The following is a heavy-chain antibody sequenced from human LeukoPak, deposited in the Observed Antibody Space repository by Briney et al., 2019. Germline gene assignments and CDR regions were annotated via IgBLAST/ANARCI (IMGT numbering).Heavy chain of an antibody. CDR1: VGSFSGYY. D-gene: IGHD6-19*01. Sequence: PSETLSLTCAVYVGSFSGYYWSWIRQPPGKGLEWLGEINHSGSTNYHPSLKSRVTISVDTSKNQFSLKLSSVTAADTAVYYCARGPSGSSGWSWLVARFFDYWGQGTLVTVSS. CDR2: INHSGST. CDR3: ARGPSGSSGWSWLVARFFDY. V-gene: IGHV4-34*01. J-gene: IGHJ4*02.